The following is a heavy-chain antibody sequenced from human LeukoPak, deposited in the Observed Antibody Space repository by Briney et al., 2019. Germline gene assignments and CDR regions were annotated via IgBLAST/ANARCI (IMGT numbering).Heavy chain of an antibody. CDR2: ISSSGSTI. D-gene: IGHD3-10*01. CDR1: GFTFSSYE. CDR3: ARGRGRYYYGAGSSHFDY. V-gene: IGHV3-48*03. J-gene: IGHJ4*02. Sequence: GGSLRLSCAASGFTFSSYEMNWVRQAPGQGLEWGSYISSSGSTIYYADSVKGRFTISRDNAKNSRYLQMNSLRAEDTAVYYCARGRGRYYYGAGSSHFDYWGQGTLVTVSS.